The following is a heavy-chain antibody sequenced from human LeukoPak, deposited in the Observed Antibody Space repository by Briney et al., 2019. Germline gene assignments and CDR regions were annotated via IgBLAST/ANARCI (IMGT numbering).Heavy chain of an antibody. J-gene: IGHJ3*02. V-gene: IGHV1-2*06. CDR1: GYTFTGYY. CDR2: INPNSGGT. D-gene: IGHD6-19*01. CDR3: ARVRIGVAGNTFDM. Sequence: GASVKVSCKAPGYTFTGYYMHWVRQAPGQGLEWMEQINPNSGGTNYVQKFQGRVTMTRDTSFTTAYMELSGLRSDDTAVYYCARVRIGVAGNTFDMWGQGTMVTVS.